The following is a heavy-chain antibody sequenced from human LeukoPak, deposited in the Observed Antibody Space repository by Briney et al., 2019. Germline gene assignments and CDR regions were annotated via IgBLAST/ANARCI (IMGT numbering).Heavy chain of an antibody. V-gene: IGHV1-2*02. CDR1: GYTFADYY. CDR2: INPNTGGT. D-gene: IGHD2-21*02. J-gene: IGHJ4*02. Sequence: APVKVSCKASGYTFADYYIHWVRQAPGQGLEWMGLINPNTGGTNYAQKFQGRVTMTRDTSITAAYMELSRLRSDDTAVYYCARRPIVGVPAPIDYWGQGTLVTVSS. CDR3: ARRPIVGVPAPIDY.